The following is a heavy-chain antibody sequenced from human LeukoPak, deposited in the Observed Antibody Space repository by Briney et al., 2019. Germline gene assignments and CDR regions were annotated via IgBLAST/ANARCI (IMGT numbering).Heavy chain of an antibody. D-gene: IGHD6-19*01. J-gene: IGHJ6*03. Sequence: PGGSLRLSCVASGFTFDDYTMHWVRQAPGKGLEWVSLISWDGGSTYYADSVKGRSTISRDNSKNSLYLQMNSLRTDDTALYYCAKDIADRSGLDYYYYMDVWGKGTTVTISS. CDR1: GFTFDDYT. CDR2: ISWDGGST. CDR3: AKDIADRSGLDYYYYMDV. V-gene: IGHV3-43*01.